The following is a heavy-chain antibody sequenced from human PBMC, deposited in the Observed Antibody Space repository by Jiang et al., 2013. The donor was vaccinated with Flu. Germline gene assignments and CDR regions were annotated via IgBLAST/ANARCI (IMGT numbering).Heavy chain of an antibody. D-gene: IGHD5-12*01. CDR1: GFTFSSYG. CDR3: ARAPPYGGYGIDY. J-gene: IGHJ4*02. V-gene: IGHV3-30*02. Sequence: VQLLESGGGVVQPGGSLRLSCAASGFTFSSYGMHWVRQAPGKGLEWVAFIRYDGSNKHYADSVKGRFTISRDNSKNTLYLQMNSLRAEDTAVYYCARAPPYGGYGIDYWGQGTPVTVSS. CDR2: IRYDGSNK.